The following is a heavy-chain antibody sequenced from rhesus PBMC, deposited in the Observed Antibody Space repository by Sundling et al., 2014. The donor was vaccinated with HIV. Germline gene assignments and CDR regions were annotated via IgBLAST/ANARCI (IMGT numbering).Heavy chain of an antibody. Sequence: EVQLVESGGGLAKPGGSLRLSCAASGFSFSDYYLHWVRQAPGRGLEWVSGISYIGGSTYYTDSVKGRFTISRENAKNTLYLQMDSLRAEDTAVYFCARDRGYSGYSFGSGLDSWGQGVVVTVSS. D-gene: IGHD5-42*01. CDR1: GFSFSDYY. CDR2: ISYIGGST. J-gene: IGHJ6*01. CDR3: ARDRGYSGYSFGSGLDS. V-gene: IGHV3-59*01.